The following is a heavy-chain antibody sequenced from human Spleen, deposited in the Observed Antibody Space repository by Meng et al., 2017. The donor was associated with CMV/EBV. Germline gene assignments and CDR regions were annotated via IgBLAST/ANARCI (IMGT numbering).Heavy chain of an antibody. D-gene: IGHD5-24*01. CDR2: IIASLGFA. V-gene: IGHV1-69*10. CDR1: GGTFGSYP. Sequence: SVKVSCKASGGTFGSYPISWVRQAPGQGLECLGGIIASLGFANYAQKFQGRVTITADKSTSTAYMELTGLRSDDTAVYFCAKTRAGDDYNRPLEIWGQGTMVTVSS. CDR3: AKTRAGDDYNRPLEI. J-gene: IGHJ3*02.